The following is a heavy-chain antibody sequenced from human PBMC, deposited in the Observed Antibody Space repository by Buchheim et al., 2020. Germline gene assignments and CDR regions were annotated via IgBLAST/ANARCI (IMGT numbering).Heavy chain of an antibody. V-gene: IGHV4-39*01. D-gene: IGHD4-23*01. CDR3: ARQVRVWDHGGTRGYFDY. Sequence: QLQLQESGPGLVKPSETLSLTCTVSGGSISSSSYYWGWIRQPPGKGLEWIGSIYYSGSTYYNPSSKSRATISVDPSQNQLSLKLSSVTAADTAVYYCARQVRVWDHGGTRGYFDYWGQGTL. J-gene: IGHJ4*02. CDR1: GGSISSSSYY. CDR2: IYYSGST.